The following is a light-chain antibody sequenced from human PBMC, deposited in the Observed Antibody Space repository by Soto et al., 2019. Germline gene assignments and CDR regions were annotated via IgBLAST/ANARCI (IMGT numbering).Light chain of an antibody. V-gene: IGKV1-39*01. Sequence: DIQMTQSPSSLSASVGDRVTITCRASQSISSYLNWYQQKPGKAPRVLIFAASSLQSGVPSRFSGSGSETDFTLTISSLQPEDFATYSCQQSYSTTWTFGQGTKV. CDR1: QSISSY. CDR3: QQSYSTTWT. J-gene: IGKJ1*01. CDR2: AAS.